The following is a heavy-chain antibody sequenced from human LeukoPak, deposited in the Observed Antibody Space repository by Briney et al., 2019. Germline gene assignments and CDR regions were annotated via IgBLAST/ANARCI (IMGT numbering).Heavy chain of an antibody. J-gene: IGHJ4*02. Sequence: HVASVKVSCKASGYTFTSNYIHWVRQAPGQGLEWMGMIYPRDGSTSYAQKFQSRVTVTRDTSTSTVHMELSGLRSEDTAVYYCARDQEGFDYWGQGTLVTVSS. CDR1: GYTFTSNY. CDR2: IYPRDGST. CDR3: ARDQEGFDY. V-gene: IGHV1-46*01.